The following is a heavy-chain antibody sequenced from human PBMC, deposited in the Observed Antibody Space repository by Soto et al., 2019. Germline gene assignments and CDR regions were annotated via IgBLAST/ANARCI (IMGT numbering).Heavy chain of an antibody. CDR2: IYYSGST. CDR3: AREGGPRGFDY. CDR1: GGSISSGDYY. Sequence: PSETLSLTCTVSGGSISSGDYYWSWIRQPPGKGLEWIGYIYYSGSTYYNPSLKSRVTISVDTSKNQFSLKLSSVTAADTAVYYCAREGGPRGFDYWGQGTLVTVSS. J-gene: IGHJ4*02. D-gene: IGHD2-15*01. V-gene: IGHV4-30-4*01.